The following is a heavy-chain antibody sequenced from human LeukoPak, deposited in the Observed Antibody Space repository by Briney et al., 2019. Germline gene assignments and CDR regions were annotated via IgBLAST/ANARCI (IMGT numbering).Heavy chain of an antibody. J-gene: IGHJ5*02. CDR2: INPNSGGT. CDR3: ARDTAMVTYWFDP. D-gene: IGHD5-18*01. CDR1: GYTFTGYY. Sequence: ASVKVSCKASGYTFTGYYMHWVRQAPGQGLEWMGWINPNSGGTNYAQKFQGRVTMTRDTSISTAYMELSRLRSDDTAVYYCARDTAMVTYWFDPWGQGTLVTVSS. V-gene: IGHV1-2*02.